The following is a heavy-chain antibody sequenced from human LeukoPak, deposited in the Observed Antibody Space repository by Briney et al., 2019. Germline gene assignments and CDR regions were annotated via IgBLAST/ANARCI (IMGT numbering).Heavy chain of an antibody. J-gene: IGHJ5*02. V-gene: IGHV1-2*02. D-gene: IGHD2-2*01. Sequence: ASVKVSCKASGYTFTGYYMHWVRQAPGQGLEWMGWINPNSGGTNYAQKFQGRVTMTRDTSISTAYMELSRLRSDDPAVYYCARDRGTYCSSTSCYSKNWFDPWGQGTLVTVSS. CDR2: INPNSGGT. CDR3: ARDRGTYCSSTSCYSKNWFDP. CDR1: GYTFTGYY.